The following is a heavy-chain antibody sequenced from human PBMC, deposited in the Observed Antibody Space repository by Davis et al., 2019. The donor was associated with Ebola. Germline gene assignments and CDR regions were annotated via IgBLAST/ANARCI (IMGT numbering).Heavy chain of an antibody. Sequence: AASVKVSCKASGGTFSSYTISWVRQAPGQGLEWMGWISAYNGNTNYAQKLQGRVTMTTDTSTSTAYMELRSLRSDDTAVYYCARRVGYCSGGSCYFGWFDPWGQGTLVTVSS. V-gene: IGHV1-18*01. CDR1: GGTFSSYT. D-gene: IGHD2-15*01. J-gene: IGHJ5*02. CDR2: ISAYNGNT. CDR3: ARRVGYCSGGSCYFGWFDP.